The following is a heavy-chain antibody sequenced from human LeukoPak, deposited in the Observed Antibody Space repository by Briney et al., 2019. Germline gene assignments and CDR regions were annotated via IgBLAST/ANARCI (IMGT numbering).Heavy chain of an antibody. J-gene: IGHJ5*02. CDR3: ARSGQLYNWFDP. CDR2: IYTSGST. D-gene: IGHD2-2*01. Sequence: SCKASGYTFTSYGISWIRQPAGKGLEWIGRIYTSGSTNYNPSLKSRVTMSVDTSKNQFSLKLSSVTAADTAVYYCARSGQLYNWFDPWGQGTLVTVSS. V-gene: IGHV4-4*07. CDR1: GYTFTSYG.